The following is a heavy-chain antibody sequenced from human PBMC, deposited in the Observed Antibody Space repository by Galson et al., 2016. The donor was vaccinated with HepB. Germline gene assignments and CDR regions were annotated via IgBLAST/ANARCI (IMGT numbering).Heavy chain of an antibody. J-gene: IGHJ5*02. CDR1: NGSVIGSSSSYY. D-gene: IGHD5-24*01. CDR2: IFHSGST. CDR3: ASVRWPLVHWFDP. Sequence: TLSLTCTVSNGSVIGSSSSYYWVWIRQSPGKGLEWIGSIFHSGSTHYKASLRNRVTISVDTSKNQFSLRLTSVTAADTAMYYCASVRWPLVHWFDPWGQGILVTVSS. V-gene: IGHV4-39*01.